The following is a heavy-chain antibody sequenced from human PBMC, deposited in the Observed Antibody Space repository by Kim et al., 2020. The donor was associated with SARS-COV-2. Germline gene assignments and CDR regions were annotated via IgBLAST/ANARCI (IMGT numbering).Heavy chain of an antibody. Sequence: EYAASVKGRFTISRDDSKSIAYLQMNSLKTEDTAVYYCTRGHDSSGWSDYWGQGTLVTVSS. J-gene: IGHJ4*02. D-gene: IGHD6-19*01. CDR3: TRGHDSSGWSDY. V-gene: IGHV3-49*02.